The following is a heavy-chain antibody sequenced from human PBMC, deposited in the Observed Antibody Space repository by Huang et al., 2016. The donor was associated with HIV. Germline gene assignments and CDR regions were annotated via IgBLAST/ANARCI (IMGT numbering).Heavy chain of an antibody. V-gene: IGHV4-34*01. CDR3: ARGQGGYYYYYMDV. CDR1: GGSFSGYY. J-gene: IGHJ6*03. CDR2: INHSEST. Sequence: QVQLQQWGAGLLRPSETLSLPCAVYGGSFSGYYGTWIRQPPGKGLEGIGEINHSESTNYNPSRKSRVTISVDTSRNQFSLTLTSVTAADTAVYYCARGQGGYYYYYMDVWGKGTTVTVSS.